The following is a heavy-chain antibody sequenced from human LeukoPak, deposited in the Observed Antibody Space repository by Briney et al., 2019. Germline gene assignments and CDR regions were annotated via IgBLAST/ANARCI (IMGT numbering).Heavy chain of an antibody. CDR3: ARWARYCSSGSCYSWFDP. D-gene: IGHD2-15*01. Sequence: GGSLRLSCEASGFTFSNYWMTWVRQAPGKGLEWVANIKQDGSETYYVDSVKGRFTISRDNAKNSLYLQMNSLRVDDTAVYYCARWARYCSSGSCYSWFDPWGQGTLVTVSS. CDR2: IKQDGSET. J-gene: IGHJ5*02. V-gene: IGHV3-7*01. CDR1: GFTFSNYW.